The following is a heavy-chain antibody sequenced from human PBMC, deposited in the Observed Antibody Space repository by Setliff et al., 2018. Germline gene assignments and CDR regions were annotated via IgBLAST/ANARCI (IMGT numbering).Heavy chain of an antibody. D-gene: IGHD3-3*01. Sequence: PSETLSLTCTVSGDSISGSTYYWGWVRQSPGKGLEWIGCIYYTGSTYSTASLRSRLSISVDTSKNQFSLRLSSVSAADTAVCYCAKDHSYDFWAGILNPFWGQGTLVTVSS. CDR3: AKDHSYDFWAGILNPF. CDR2: IYYTGST. CDR1: GDSISGSTYY. V-gene: IGHV4-39*02. J-gene: IGHJ4*02.